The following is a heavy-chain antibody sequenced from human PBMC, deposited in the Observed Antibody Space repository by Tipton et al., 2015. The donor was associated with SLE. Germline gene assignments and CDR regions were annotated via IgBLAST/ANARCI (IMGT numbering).Heavy chain of an antibody. CDR1: GFTFSSYE. D-gene: IGHD5/OR15-5a*01. CDR3: ARGPLLDL. Sequence: SLRLSCAASGFTFSSYEMNWVRQAPGKGLEWVSYISSSSSTIYYADSVKGRFTISRDNAKNSLYLQMNSLRAEDTAVYYCARGPLLDLWGRGTLVTVSS. J-gene: IGHJ2*01. V-gene: IGHV3-48*03. CDR2: ISSSSSTI.